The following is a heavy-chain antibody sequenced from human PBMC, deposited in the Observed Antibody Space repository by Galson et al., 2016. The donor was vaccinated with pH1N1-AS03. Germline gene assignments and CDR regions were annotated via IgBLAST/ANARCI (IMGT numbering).Heavy chain of an antibody. V-gene: IGHV3-30*18. D-gene: IGHD5/OR15-5a*01. J-gene: IGHJ4*03. CDR1: GFIFTSYT. CDR2: ISFDGNNR. CDR3: AKAAEFASTTYDFEY. Sequence: SLRLSCAASGFIFTSYTMHWVRQAPGKGLEWVAVISFDGNNRYYMDSVKGRFSISRDDAKNTLYLQMNSLRAEDTAVYYCAKAAEFASTTYDFEYWGQGTTVTVSS.